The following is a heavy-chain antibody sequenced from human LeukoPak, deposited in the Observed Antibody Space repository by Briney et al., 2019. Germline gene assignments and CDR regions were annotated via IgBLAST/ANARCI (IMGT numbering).Heavy chain of an antibody. V-gene: IGHV3-7*03. D-gene: IGHD3-9*01. CDR2: IKQDGSEK. CDR3: AKDPPLYDYDILTGGDY. Sequence: PGGSLRLSCAASGFTFRNYAMNWVRQAPGKGLEWVANIKQDGSEKYYVDSVKGRFTISRDNAKNSLYLQMNSLRAEDTTVYYCAKDPPLYDYDILTGGDYWGQGTLVTVSS. CDR1: GFTFRNYA. J-gene: IGHJ4*02.